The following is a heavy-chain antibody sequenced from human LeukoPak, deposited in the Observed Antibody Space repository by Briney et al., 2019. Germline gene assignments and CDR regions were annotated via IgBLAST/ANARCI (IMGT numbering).Heavy chain of an antibody. J-gene: IGHJ3*02. Sequence: ASMKVSCKASGYTFTGYYMHWVRQAPGQGLEWMGIINPSAGSTNYAQKFQGRVTLTRDTSTSTVYMNVSNLRSEDTAVYYCARESLGSYKTVVIVARGHDAFDMWGQGTMVTVSS. CDR2: INPSAGST. D-gene: IGHD3-22*01. CDR1: GYTFTGYY. CDR3: ARESLGSYKTVVIVARGHDAFDM. V-gene: IGHV1-46*01.